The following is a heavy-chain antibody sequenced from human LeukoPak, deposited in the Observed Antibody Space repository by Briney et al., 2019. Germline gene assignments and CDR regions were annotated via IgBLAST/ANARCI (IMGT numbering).Heavy chain of an antibody. Sequence: SVKVSCKASGGTFSSYAISWVRQAPGQGLEWMGRIIPILGIANYAQKFQGRVTITADKSTSTAYMELSSLRSEDTAVYYCARGVTAIQILDYWGQGTLVTVSS. CDR2: IIPILGIA. D-gene: IGHD5-18*01. CDR1: GGTFSSYA. CDR3: ARGVTAIQILDY. J-gene: IGHJ4*02. V-gene: IGHV1-69*04.